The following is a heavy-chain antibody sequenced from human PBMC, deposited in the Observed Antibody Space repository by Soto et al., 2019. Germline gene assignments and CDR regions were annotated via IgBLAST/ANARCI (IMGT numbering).Heavy chain of an antibody. Sequence: GASVKVSCKASGYTFTSYAMHWVRQAPGQRLEWMGWINAGNGNTKYSQKFQGRVTITRDTSASTAYMELSSLRSEDTAVYYCARDPPGFGPFRGCVYGGGTTGMDAWGQGTALPVSS. V-gene: IGHV1-3*01. CDR2: INAGNGNT. J-gene: IGHJ6*02. D-gene: IGHD2-2*01. CDR1: GYTFTSYA. CDR3: ARDPPGFGPFRGCVYGGGTTGMDA.